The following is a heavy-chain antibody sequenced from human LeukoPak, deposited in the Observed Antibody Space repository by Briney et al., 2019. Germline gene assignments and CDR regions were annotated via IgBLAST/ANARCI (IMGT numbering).Heavy chain of an antibody. J-gene: IGHJ4*02. CDR1: GFTFSSYA. CDR3: AKFSRDCYNWGGFDY. D-gene: IGHD5-24*01. CDR2: ISGSGGST. Sequence: GGSLRLSCAASGFTFSSYAMSWVRQAPGKGLEWVSAISGSGGSTYYADSVKGRFTISRDNSKNTLYLQMNSLRAEDTAVYYCAKFSRDCYNWGGFDYWSQGTLVTVSS. V-gene: IGHV3-23*01.